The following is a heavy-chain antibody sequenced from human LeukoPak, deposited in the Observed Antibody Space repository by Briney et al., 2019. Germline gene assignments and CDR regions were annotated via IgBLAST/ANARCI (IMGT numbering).Heavy chain of an antibody. V-gene: IGHV3-23*01. Sequence: GGSLRLSCAASGFTFSSYAMSWVRQAPGKGLEWLSAISGSGGSTYYADSVKGRFTISRDNSKNTLYLQMNSLRAEDTAVYYCAKRIAVAGKRSVDYWGQGTLVTVSS. J-gene: IGHJ4*02. CDR1: GFTFSSYA. CDR3: AKRIAVAGKRSVDY. CDR2: ISGSGGST. D-gene: IGHD6-19*01.